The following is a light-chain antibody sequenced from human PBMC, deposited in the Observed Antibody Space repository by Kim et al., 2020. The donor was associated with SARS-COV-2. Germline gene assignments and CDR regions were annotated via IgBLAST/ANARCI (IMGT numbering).Light chain of an antibody. CDR2: TAS. J-gene: IGKJ2*01. CDR1: QTIYTY. CDR3: QQSHSVPDT. V-gene: IGKV1-39*01. Sequence: SASVGDRVIMTCRSNQTIYTYLNWYQQKPGKAPKLLIYTASRLQSGVPSRFTGSGSGTNFTLTITNLQPEDVATYYCQQSHSVPDTFGQGTKLEI.